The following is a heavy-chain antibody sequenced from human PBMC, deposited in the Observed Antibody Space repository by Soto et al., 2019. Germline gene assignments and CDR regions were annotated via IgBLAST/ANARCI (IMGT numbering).Heavy chain of an antibody. D-gene: IGHD3-10*01. Sequence: EGQLVESGGGLVQPGDSLRLSCAASGFTFSSYWMTWVRQAPGKGLEWVANIGLDGSEKHFVDSVKGRFTISRDNAKTSLYLQMNFLRAEDTAIYSCARGGSDMEVWGKGTTVNVSS. V-gene: IGHV3-7*01. CDR1: GFTFSSYW. J-gene: IGHJ6*03. CDR3: ARGGSDMEV. CDR2: IGLDGSEK.